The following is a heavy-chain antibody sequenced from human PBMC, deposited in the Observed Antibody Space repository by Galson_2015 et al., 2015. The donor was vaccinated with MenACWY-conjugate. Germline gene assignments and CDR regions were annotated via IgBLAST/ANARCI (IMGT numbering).Heavy chain of an antibody. Sequence: SLRLSCAPSGFTFSNSWMGWVRQAPGKGLEWVANIKQDGSGKYYVDSVKGRFIISRDNAKNSLFLQMDSLRAEDKALYYCARAKEQWLSKTFDLWGQGTMVTVSS. CDR2: IKQDGSGK. CDR3: ARAKEQWLSKTFDL. CDR1: GFTFSNSW. D-gene: IGHD6-19*01. J-gene: IGHJ3*01. V-gene: IGHV3-7*01.